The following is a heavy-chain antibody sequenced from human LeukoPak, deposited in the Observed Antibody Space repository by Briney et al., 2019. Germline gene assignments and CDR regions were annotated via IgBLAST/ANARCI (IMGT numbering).Heavy chain of an antibody. CDR2: IYSGGST. Sequence: GGSQRLSCAASGFTVSSNYMSWVRQAPGKGLEWVSVIYSGGSTYYADSVKGRFTISRHNSKNTLYLQMNSLRAEDTAVYYCARSAGTTRFYYGMDVWGQGTTVTVSS. J-gene: IGHJ6*02. CDR1: GFTVSSNY. D-gene: IGHD1-7*01. CDR3: ARSAGTTRFYYGMDV. V-gene: IGHV3-53*04.